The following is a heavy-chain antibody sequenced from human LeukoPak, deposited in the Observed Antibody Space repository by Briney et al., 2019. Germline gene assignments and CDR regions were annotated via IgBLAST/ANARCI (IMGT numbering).Heavy chain of an antibody. CDR2: INAGNGNI. V-gene: IGHV1-3*01. J-gene: IGHJ6*02. Sequence: ASVKVSCKASGHTSTTCAIHWVRQAPGQGLEWMGWINAGNGNIKHSQKFQGRVTITGDTSASTAYMELSSLRSEDTAVYYCARGYCSSTSCYMDVWGQGTTVT. D-gene: IGHD2-2*01. CDR1: GHTSTTCA. CDR3: ARGYCSSTSCYMDV.